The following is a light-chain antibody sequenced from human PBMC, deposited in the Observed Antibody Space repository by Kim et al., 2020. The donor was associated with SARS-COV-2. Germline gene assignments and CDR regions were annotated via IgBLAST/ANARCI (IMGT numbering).Light chain of an antibody. J-gene: IGLJ2*01. CDR1: SSDVGGSDY. Sequence: GQSVTISCTGTSSDVGGSDYVSWDQQHPGKAPKLMFCEVNARPSGVPHRFSGSKSGNTASLTTSGLQTDDEADYYCCSYAGSQTLLFGGGTQLTVL. CDR2: EVN. CDR3: CSYAGSQTLL. V-gene: IGLV2-11*01.